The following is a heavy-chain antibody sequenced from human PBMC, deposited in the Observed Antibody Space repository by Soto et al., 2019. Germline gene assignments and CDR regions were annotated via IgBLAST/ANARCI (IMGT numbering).Heavy chain of an antibody. D-gene: IGHD1-7*01. J-gene: IGHJ4*02. CDR2: INAGNGDT. CDR1: GYTFSMHA. Sequence: QVQLVQSGAEVKKPGASVKVSCKTSGYTFSMHAIHWVRQAPGQGLEWMGWINAGNGDTKYSEKFQDRVAITRDAYASAANMEVRSLRSEDTAIYCWARDEGGWNSIEGGLVKFIRDYWGQGSVVTVSS. CDR3: ARDEGGWNSIEGGLVKFIRDY. V-gene: IGHV1-3*01.